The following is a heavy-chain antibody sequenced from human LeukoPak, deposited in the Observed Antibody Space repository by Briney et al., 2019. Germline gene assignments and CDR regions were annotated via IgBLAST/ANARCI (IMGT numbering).Heavy chain of an antibody. CDR1: GFTFSTFW. J-gene: IGHJ4*02. D-gene: IGHD2/OR15-2a*01. V-gene: IGHV3-7*03. Sequence: PGGSLRLSCAASGFTFSTFWMTWVRQAPGKGLEWVANIKPDGSEKYYVDSAKGRFTISRDNSKNTLYLQMNSLRAEDTAVYYCAKDQPIYDPEPDYWGQGTLVTVSS. CDR3: AKDQPIYDPEPDY. CDR2: IKPDGSEK.